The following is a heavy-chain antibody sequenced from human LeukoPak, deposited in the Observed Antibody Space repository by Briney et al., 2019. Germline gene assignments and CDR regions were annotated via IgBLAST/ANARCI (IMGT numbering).Heavy chain of an antibody. CDR1: GGSIDSAGYY. D-gene: IGHD2-21*01. V-gene: IGHV4-31*11. CDR3: ARLIGDLRDFPVY. CDR2: IYYSEST. J-gene: IGHJ3*01. Sequence: PSETLSLTCAVSGGSIDSAGYYWTWVRQYPGKGLEWIGYIYYSESTYYNPSLKSRATISLDTSKNEFSLKLSSVTAADTAVYYCARLIGDLRDFPVYWGQGTMVTVSS.